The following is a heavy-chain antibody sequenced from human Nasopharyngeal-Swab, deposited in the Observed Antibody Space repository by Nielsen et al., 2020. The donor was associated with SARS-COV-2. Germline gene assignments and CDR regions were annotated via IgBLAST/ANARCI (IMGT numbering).Heavy chain of an antibody. V-gene: IGHV4-39*07. CDR3: ARGSTMTCYYGMDV. CDR1: GSSMSSCGYC. Sequence: GSLRLSCTVSGSSMSSCGYCWICIGQCPGKGRECSGEINHSGSSNYNPSLKSRVTIAVDTYKTQFSLKLRSVTAADTAVYYCARGSTMTCYYGMDVWGQGPTVTVSS. D-gene: IGHD3-22*01. CDR2: INHSGSS. J-gene: IGHJ6*02.